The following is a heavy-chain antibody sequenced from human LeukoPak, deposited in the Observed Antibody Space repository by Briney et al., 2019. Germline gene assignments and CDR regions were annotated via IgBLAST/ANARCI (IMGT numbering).Heavy chain of an antibody. CDR1: GGSISSYY. Sequence: SETLSLTCTVSGGSISSYYWSWIRQPPGKGLEWIGYIYYSGSTNYNPSLKSRVTISVDTSKNQFSLKPSSVTAADTAVYYCARADRRGYSYGYFDYWGQGTLVTVSS. CDR3: ARADRRGYSYGYFDY. D-gene: IGHD5-18*01. V-gene: IGHV4-59*01. CDR2: IYYSGST. J-gene: IGHJ4*02.